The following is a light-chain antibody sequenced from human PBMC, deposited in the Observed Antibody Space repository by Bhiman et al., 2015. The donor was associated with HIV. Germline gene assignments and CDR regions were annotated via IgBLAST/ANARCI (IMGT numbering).Light chain of an antibody. J-gene: IGLJ1*01. CDR3: SSYSSITVYV. CDR2: EVS. V-gene: IGLV2-14*02. CDR1: SSDVGNYNL. Sequence: QSALTQPASVSGSPGQSITISCTGTSSDVGNYNLVSWYQQYPGKAPKLMIYEVSKRPSGVSNRFSGSKSGNTASLTISGLQAEDEADYYCSSYSSITVYVFGSGTKVTVL.